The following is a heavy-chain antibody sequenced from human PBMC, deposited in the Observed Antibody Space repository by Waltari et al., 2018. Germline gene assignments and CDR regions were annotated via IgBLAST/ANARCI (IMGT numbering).Heavy chain of an antibody. J-gene: IGHJ6*02. CDR1: GFTFSSYA. CDR2: VSGSGGST. D-gene: IGHD2-15*01. CDR3: SNSLCSVGSHCDGRDV. V-gene: IGHV3-23*01. Sequence: EVQLLESGGGLVQPGGSLRRSCAASGFTFSSYAMSWGRQEAGKGLEWVSAVSGSGGSTYYAEAVPARLTISRDTSKNTLYLQINILRAEDTAVYYCSNSLCSVGSHCDGRDVWGQATTVTVSS.